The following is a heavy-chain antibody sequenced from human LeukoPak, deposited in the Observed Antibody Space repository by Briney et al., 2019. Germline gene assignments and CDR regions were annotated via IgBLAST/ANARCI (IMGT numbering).Heavy chain of an antibody. CDR2: IKEDGSEK. D-gene: IGHD3-9*01. CDR1: GFTFSNYW. V-gene: IGHV3-7*01. Sequence: GSLRLSCAASGFTFSNYWMSWVRQAPGKGLEWVANIKEDGSEKNYVDSVKGRFTISRDNAKSSVYLQMNSLRAEDTAVYYCARSPRYFDWLLSGYYFDYWGQGTLVTVSS. CDR3: ARSPRYFDWLLSGYYFDY. J-gene: IGHJ4*02.